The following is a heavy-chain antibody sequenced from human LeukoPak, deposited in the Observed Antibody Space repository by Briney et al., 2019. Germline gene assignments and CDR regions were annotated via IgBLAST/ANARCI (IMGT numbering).Heavy chain of an antibody. J-gene: IGHJ5*02. CDR2: IYTSGST. V-gene: IGHV4-61*02. CDR3: ARDPRGIVGANHNWFDP. CDR1: GGSISSGSYY. Sequence: SQTLSLTCTVSGGSISSGSYYWSWIRQPAGKGLEWIGRIYTSGSTNYNPSLKSRVTMSVDTSKSQFSLKLISVTAADTAVYYCARDPRGIVGANHNWFDPWGQGTLVTVSS. D-gene: IGHD1-26*01.